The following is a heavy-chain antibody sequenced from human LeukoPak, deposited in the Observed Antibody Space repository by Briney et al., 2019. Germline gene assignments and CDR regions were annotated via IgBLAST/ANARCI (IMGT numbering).Heavy chain of an antibody. J-gene: IGHJ4*02. CDR1: GYTLTELS. CDR2: FDPEDGET. V-gene: IGHV1-24*01. CDR3: ARGGWQVATTFAYFDY. D-gene: IGHD1-26*01. Sequence: GASVKVSCKVSGYTLTELSMHWVRQAPGKGLEWMGGFDPEDGETIYAQKFQGRVTMTEDTSTDTAYMELRSLRSDDTAVYYCARGGWQVATTFAYFDYWGQGTLVTVSS.